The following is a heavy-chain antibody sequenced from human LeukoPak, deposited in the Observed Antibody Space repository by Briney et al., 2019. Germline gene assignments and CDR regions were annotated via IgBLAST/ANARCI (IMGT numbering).Heavy chain of an antibody. J-gene: IGHJ5*02. Sequence: PSETLSLTCTVSGGSISSRNYYWGWIRQPPGKGLECIGRIHRSGVSEYNPFLKSRVTMSVDTSKNQFSLNLRSVTAEDTAVYYCAKDRGAGYSYGNGWFDPWGQGTLVTVSS. V-gene: IGHV4-39*07. D-gene: IGHD5-18*01. CDR1: GGSISSRNYY. CDR3: AKDRGAGYSYGNGWFDP. CDR2: IHRSGVS.